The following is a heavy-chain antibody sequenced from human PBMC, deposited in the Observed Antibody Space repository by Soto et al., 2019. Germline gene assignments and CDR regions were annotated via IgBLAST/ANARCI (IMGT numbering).Heavy chain of an antibody. D-gene: IGHD3-9*01. Sequence: SETLSLTCAVYGGSFSGYYWSWIRQPPGKGLEWIGEINHSGSTNYNPSLKSRVTISVDTSKNQFSLKLSSVTAADTAVYYCARVSARTLRYFDWLSANYYYGMDVWGQGTTVTVS. CDR3: ARVSARTLRYFDWLSANYYYGMDV. V-gene: IGHV4-34*01. CDR1: GGSFSGYY. CDR2: INHSGST. J-gene: IGHJ6*02.